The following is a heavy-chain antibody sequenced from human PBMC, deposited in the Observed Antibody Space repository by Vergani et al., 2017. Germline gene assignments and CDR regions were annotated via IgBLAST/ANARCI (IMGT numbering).Heavy chain of an antibody. J-gene: IGHJ4*02. V-gene: IGHV3-23*01. CDR1: GFTFSSYA. CDR3: AKERAYFSGGAFDY. Sequence: EVQLLESGGGLVQPGGSLRLSCAASGFTFSSYAMTWVRQAPGEGVEWGSAISGSGGTTYYADSVKGRFTISTDNSKDTLFLQMNSLRAEDTAVYYCAKERAYFSGGAFDYWGQGTLVTVSS. D-gene: IGHD3-16*01. CDR2: ISGSGGTT.